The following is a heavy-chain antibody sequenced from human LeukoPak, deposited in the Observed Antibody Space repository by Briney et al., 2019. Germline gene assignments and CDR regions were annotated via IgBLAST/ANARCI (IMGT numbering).Heavy chain of an antibody. J-gene: IGHJ4*02. CDR2: IYYSGST. V-gene: IGHV4-59*08. CDR3: ARHTYGGNSEAFDY. Sequence: PSETLSLTCTVSGGSISSNYWSWIRQPPGKGLEWIGYIYYSGSTNYNPSLKSRVTISVDTSKNQFSLKLSSVTAADTAVYYCARHTYGGNSEAFDYWGQGTLVTVSS. CDR1: GGSISSNY. D-gene: IGHD4-23*01.